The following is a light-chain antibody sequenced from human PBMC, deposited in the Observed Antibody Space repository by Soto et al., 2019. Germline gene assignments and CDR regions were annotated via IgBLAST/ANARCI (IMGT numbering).Light chain of an antibody. CDR3: SSFTTSNTWV. J-gene: IGLJ3*02. CDR1: SSDVGGFNY. CDR2: EVS. Sequence: QSVLPQPASVSGSPGQSITISCTGTSSDVGGFNYVSWYQHYPGEAPKLLIYEVSNRPSGVSSRFSGSKSGNTASLTISGLQADDEGDYYCSSFTTSNTWVFGGGTQLT. V-gene: IGLV2-14*01.